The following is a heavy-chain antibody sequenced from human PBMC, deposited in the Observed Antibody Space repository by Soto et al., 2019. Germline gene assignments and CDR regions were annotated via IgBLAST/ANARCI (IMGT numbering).Heavy chain of an antibody. Sequence: VQLVESGGGVVQPGRSLRLSCAASGFTFSSYGMHWVRQAPGKGLEWVAVISYDGSNKYYADSVKGRFTISRDNSKNTLYLQMNSLRAEDTAVYYCAKDIYCSSTSCYSGYWGQGTLVTVSS. CDR1: GFTFSSYG. CDR3: AKDIYCSSTSCYSGY. V-gene: IGHV3-30*18. CDR2: ISYDGSNK. J-gene: IGHJ4*02. D-gene: IGHD2-2*02.